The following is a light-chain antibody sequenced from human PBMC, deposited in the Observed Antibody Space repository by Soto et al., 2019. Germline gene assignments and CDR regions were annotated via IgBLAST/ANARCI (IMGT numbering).Light chain of an antibody. CDR2: EVS. CDR1: SSDVGGYNY. CDR3: TSYAGRNNFFYV. Sequence: QSVLTQPPSASGSPGQSVTISCTGTSSDVGGYNYVSWYQQHPGKAHKLMIYEVSKRPSGVPDRFSGAKSGNTASLTVSGLQAEDEADYYGTSYAGRNNFFYVFGPGTKLTVL. V-gene: IGLV2-8*01. J-gene: IGLJ1*01.